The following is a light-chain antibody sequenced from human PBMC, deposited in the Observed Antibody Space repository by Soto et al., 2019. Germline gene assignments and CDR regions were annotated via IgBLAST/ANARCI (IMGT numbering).Light chain of an antibody. Sequence: DIQMTQSPSTLSSSVGDRVTITCRASQSISSRLAWYQQKPGKAPTLLIYDASSLESGVPSSFSGSGSGTEFNLTIRSLQPDDFATYYCQQYNSYSRTFG. J-gene: IGKJ1*01. CDR2: DAS. CDR3: QQYNSYSRT. V-gene: IGKV1-5*01. CDR1: QSISSR.